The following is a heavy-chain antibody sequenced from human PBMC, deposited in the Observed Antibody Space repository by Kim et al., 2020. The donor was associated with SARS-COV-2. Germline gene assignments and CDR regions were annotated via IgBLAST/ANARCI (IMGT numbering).Heavy chain of an antibody. J-gene: IGHJ4*01. V-gene: IGHV4-34*01. CDR1: GGSFSGYY. D-gene: IGHD3-3*01. CDR3: ARGLTIFGVVIPTLDY. CDR2: INHSGST. Sequence: SETLSLTCAVYGGSFSGYYWNWIRQPPGKGLEWIGEINHSGSTNYNPSLKSRVTISVDTSKNQFSLKLSSVTAADTAVYYCARGLTIFGVVIPTLDYWG.